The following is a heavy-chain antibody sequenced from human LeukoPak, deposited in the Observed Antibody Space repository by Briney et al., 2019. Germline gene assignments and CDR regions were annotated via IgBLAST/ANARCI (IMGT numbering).Heavy chain of an antibody. J-gene: IGHJ4*02. V-gene: IGHV3-30*09. Sequence: DSVKGRFAISRDNSKKTLYLQMNSLRAEDTAVYYCARRDTVTAFDYWGQGTLVTVSS. CDR3: ARRDTVTAFDY. D-gene: IGHD2-21*02.